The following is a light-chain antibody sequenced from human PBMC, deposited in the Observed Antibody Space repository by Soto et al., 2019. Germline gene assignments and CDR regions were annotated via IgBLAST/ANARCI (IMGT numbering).Light chain of an antibody. J-gene: IGLJ1*01. CDR3: NSYTSNTNIT. Sequence: QSVLTQPASVSWSPGHSITISCTGTDSDVGGYNYVSWYQHHPGKAPKLIIYEVTNRPSGVSIRFSGSKSGNTASLTISGLQAEEEADYYCNSYTSNTNITFGSGTKVTVL. V-gene: IGLV2-14*01. CDR2: EVT. CDR1: DSDVGGYNY.